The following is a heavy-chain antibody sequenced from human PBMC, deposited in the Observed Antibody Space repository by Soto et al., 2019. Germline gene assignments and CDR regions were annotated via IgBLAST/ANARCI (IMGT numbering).Heavy chain of an antibody. V-gene: IGHV3-23*01. CDR1: GLTFSSYA. Sequence: GGSLRLSCAASGLTFSSYAMSWVRQAPGKGLEWVSAISGSGGSTYYADSVKGRFTISRDNSKNTLYLQMNSLRAEDTAVYYCAKDPNWHAVFQRGLQPNYFDSWGKGTLDTVSS. CDR3: AKDPNWHAVFQRGLQPNYFDS. J-gene: IGHJ4*02. CDR2: ISGSGGST. D-gene: IGHD1-20*01.